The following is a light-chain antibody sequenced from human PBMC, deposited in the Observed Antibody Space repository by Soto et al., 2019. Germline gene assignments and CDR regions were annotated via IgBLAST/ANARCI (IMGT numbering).Light chain of an antibody. J-gene: IGKJ1*01. CDR3: QQYNDWPLT. CDR1: QSVSSN. Sequence: EILMTQSPVTLSVSPGERATLSCRAGQSVSSNLAWYQQKPGQAPSLLIYGAFTRATGIPARFSGTGSGTEFTLTISSLQSEDFALYYCQQYNDWPLTFGQGTKVEI. CDR2: GAF. V-gene: IGKV3-15*01.